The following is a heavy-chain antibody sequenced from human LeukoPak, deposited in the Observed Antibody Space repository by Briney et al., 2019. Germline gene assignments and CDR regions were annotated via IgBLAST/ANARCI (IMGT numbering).Heavy chain of an antibody. CDR2: IYTSGST. J-gene: IGHJ3*02. Sequence: SETLSLTCTVSGGSISSGSYYWSWIRQPAGKGLEWIGRIYTSGSTNYNPSLKSRVTISVDTSKNQFSLKLSSVTAADTAVYYCARPTTVTTDDAFDIWGQGTMVTVSS. D-gene: IGHD4-11*01. V-gene: IGHV4-61*02. CDR3: ARPTTVTTDDAFDI. CDR1: GGSISSGSYY.